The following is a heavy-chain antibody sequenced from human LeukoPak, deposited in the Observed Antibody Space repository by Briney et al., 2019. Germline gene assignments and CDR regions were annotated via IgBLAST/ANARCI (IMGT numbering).Heavy chain of an antibody. D-gene: IGHD5/OR15-5a*01. V-gene: IGHV3-30*03. CDR2: MSYDGSKE. J-gene: IGHJ5*02. Sequence: GGSLRLSCAASGFTFSSYGMHWVRQAPGKGLEWVAVMSYDGSKEYYADSVKGRFTISKDNSKNTLYLQMNSLRVEDTAVYYCLVWKHVFDRWGQGTLVTVSS. CDR1: GFTFSSYG. CDR3: LVWKHVFDR.